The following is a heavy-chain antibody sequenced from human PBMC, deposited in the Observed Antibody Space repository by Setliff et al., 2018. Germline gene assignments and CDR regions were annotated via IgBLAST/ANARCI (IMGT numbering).Heavy chain of an antibody. CDR2: IKQDGSEK. CDR1: GFTFSSYW. Sequence: GGSLRLSCAASGFTFSSYWMSWVRQAPGKGLEWVANIKQDGSEKYYVDSVKGRFTISRDNAKNSLYLQMNSLRAEDTAVYYCTTAPLAAASTCWGQGTLVTVSS. V-gene: IGHV3-7*01. D-gene: IGHD6-13*01. J-gene: IGHJ4*02. CDR3: TTAPLAAASTC.